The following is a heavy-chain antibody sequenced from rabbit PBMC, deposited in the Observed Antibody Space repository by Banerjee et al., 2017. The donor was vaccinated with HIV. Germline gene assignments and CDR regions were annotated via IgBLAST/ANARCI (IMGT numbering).Heavy chain of an antibody. V-gene: IGHV1S45*01. D-gene: IGHD1-1*01. CDR2: IYTGDGNT. CDR1: GFSFSSSYY. Sequence: QEQLEESGGGLVKPGGTLTLSCKASGFSFSSSYYMCWVRQAPGKGLEWIGCIYTGDGNTYYASWAKGRFTISKTSSTTVTLQMTSLTAADTATYFCARDRPKSSGYLFDLWGQGTLVTVS. J-gene: IGHJ4*01. CDR3: ARDRPKSSGYLFDL.